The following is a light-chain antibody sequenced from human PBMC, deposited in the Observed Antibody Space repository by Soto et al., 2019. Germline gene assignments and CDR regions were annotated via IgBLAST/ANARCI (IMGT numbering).Light chain of an antibody. CDR1: SSDIGVYHY. CDR2: EVS. V-gene: IGLV2-14*01. Sequence: QSALAQPASVSGSPGQSITISCTGTSSDIGVYHYVSWFQQHPGKAPKLIIYEVSYRPSGISNRFSGSQSGNTASLTIPGLQAEDEADYYCSSYTSSANLIFGGGTKVTVL. J-gene: IGLJ2*01. CDR3: SSYTSSANLI.